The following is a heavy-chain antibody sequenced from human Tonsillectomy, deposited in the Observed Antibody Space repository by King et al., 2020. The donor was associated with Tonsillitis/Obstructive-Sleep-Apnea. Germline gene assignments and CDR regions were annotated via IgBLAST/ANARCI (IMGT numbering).Heavy chain of an antibody. CDR1: GFAFSSFW. D-gene: IGHD2-8*01. CDR3: ARDLTNGLWWD. J-gene: IGHJ4*02. Sequence: VQLVESGGGLVQPGGSLRLSCAASGFAFSSFWMTWVRQAPGKGLEWVANIKQDGNEKYYVDSVKGRFTISRDNAKNSLFLQMNSLRAEDTAVFYCARDLTNGLWWDWGQGTLVTVSS. CDR2: IKQDGNEK. V-gene: IGHV3-7*01.